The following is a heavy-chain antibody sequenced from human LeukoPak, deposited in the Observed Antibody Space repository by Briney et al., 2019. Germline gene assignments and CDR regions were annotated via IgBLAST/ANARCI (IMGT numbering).Heavy chain of an antibody. CDR3: ASCITMVRGVVDY. CDR1: GFTFSSYA. V-gene: IGHV3-23*01. CDR2: ISGSGGST. Sequence: PGRSLRLSCAASGFTFSSYAMSWVRQAPGRGLEWVSAISGSGGSTYYADSVKGRFTISRDNSKNTLYLQMNSLRAEDTAVYYCASCITMVRGVVDYWGQGTLVTVSS. D-gene: IGHD3-10*01. J-gene: IGHJ4*02.